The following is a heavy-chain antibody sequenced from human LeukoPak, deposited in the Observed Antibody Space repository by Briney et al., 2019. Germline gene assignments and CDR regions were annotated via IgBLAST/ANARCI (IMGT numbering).Heavy chain of an antibody. D-gene: IGHD6-13*01. CDR1: GGSISSSSYY. CDR3: ASMVGRYSSSWYARHDAFDI. J-gene: IGHJ3*02. V-gene: IGHV4-39*07. Sequence: SETLSLTCTVSGGSISSSSYYWGWIRQPPGKGLEWIGEINHSGSTNYNPSLKSRVTISVDTSKNQFSLKLSSVTAADTAVYYCASMVGRYSSSWYARHDAFDIWGQGTMVTVSS. CDR2: INHSGST.